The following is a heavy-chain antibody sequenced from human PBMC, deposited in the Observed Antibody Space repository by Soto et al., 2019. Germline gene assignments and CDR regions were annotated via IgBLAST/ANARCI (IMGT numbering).Heavy chain of an antibody. J-gene: IGHJ6*03. D-gene: IGHD3-10*01. CDR1: GYTFTSYD. Sequence: ASVKVSCKASGYTFTSYDINWVRQATGQGLEWMGWMNPNSGNTGYAQKFQGRVTMTRNTSISTAYMELGSLRSEDTAVYYCARRSVGITMVRDYYMDVWGKGTTVTVSS. CDR2: MNPNSGNT. CDR3: ARRSVGITMVRDYYMDV. V-gene: IGHV1-8*01.